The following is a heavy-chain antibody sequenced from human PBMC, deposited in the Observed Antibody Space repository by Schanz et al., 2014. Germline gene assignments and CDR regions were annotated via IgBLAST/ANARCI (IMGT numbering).Heavy chain of an antibody. Sequence: QVQLVQSGAEVKKPGASVKVSCKASGYTFVTFFFTWVRQAPGQGPQWMGRISPLLGVANYAQEFQGRRTITADTATSAAYMELSSLRSEDTAVYYCATCSGGTCHAKPVLDNWGQGTLVTVSS. CDR3: ATCSGGTCHAKPVLDN. CDR2: ISPLLGVA. J-gene: IGHJ4*02. CDR1: GYTFVTFF. V-gene: IGHV1-69*09. D-gene: IGHD2-15*01.